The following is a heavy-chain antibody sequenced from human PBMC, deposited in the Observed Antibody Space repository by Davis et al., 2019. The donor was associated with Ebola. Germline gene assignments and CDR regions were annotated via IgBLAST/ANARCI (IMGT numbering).Heavy chain of an antibody. Sequence: GESLKISCAASGFTFSSYGMHWVRQAPGKGLEWVAVISYDGSNKYYADSVKGRFTISRDNSKNTLYLQMNSLRAEDTAVYYCARQTAFDYSG. D-gene: IGHD2-21*02. V-gene: IGHV3-30*19. CDR3: ARQTAFDY. J-gene: IGHJ4*01. CDR2: ISYDGSNK. CDR1: GFTFSSYG.